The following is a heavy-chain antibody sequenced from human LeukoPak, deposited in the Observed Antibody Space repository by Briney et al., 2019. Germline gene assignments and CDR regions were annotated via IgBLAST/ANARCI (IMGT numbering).Heavy chain of an antibody. Sequence: GGSLRLSCVASGFTFSSYAMSWVRQAPGKGLEWVSAISGSGGSTYYAGSVKGRFTISRDNSKNTLYLQMNSLRAEDTAVYYCAKDPMVRGVINWGQGTLVTVSS. CDR3: AKDPMVRGVIN. CDR1: GFTFSSYA. V-gene: IGHV3-23*01. J-gene: IGHJ4*02. CDR2: ISGSGGST. D-gene: IGHD3-10*01.